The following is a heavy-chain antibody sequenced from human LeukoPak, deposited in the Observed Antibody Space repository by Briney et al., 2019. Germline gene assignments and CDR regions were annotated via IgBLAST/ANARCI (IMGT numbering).Heavy chain of an antibody. Sequence: GESLKISCKGSGYSFTSYWIGWVRQMPGKGLAWMGIIYPGDSDTRYSPSFQGQVTISADKSISTAYLQWSSLKASDTAMYYCARRPRDGYNNYYGMDVWGQGTTVTVSS. D-gene: IGHD5-24*01. CDR2: IYPGDSDT. CDR1: GYSFTSYW. CDR3: ARRPRDGYNNYYGMDV. V-gene: IGHV5-51*01. J-gene: IGHJ6*02.